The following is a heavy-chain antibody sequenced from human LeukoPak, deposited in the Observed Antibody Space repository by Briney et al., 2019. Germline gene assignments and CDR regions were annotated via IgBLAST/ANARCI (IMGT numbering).Heavy chain of an antibody. CDR2: INPNSGGT. J-gene: IGHJ4*02. Sequence: ASVTVSCKASGYTFTGYYMHWVRQAPGQGLEWMGWINPNSGGTNYAQKFQGRVTMTRDTSISTAYMELSRLRSDDTAVYYCARDGYYDSSGYYCIFDYWGQGTLVTVSS. CDR1: GYTFTGYY. D-gene: IGHD3-22*01. V-gene: IGHV1-2*02. CDR3: ARDGYYDSSGYYCIFDY.